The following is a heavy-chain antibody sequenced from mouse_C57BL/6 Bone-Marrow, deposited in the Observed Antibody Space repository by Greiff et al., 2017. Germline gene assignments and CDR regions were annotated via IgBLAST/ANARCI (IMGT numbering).Heavy chain of an antibody. D-gene: IGHD1-1*01. CDR1: GFTFSSYG. CDR3: ARRGYYGHFDY. V-gene: IGHV5-6*02. Sequence: DVMLVESGGDLVKPGGSLKLSCAASGFTFSSYGMSWVRQTPDKRLEWVATISSGGSYTYYPDSVKGRFTIYRDNAKNTLYLQMSSLKSEDTAMYYCARRGYYGHFDYWGQGTTLTVTS. CDR2: ISSGGSYT. J-gene: IGHJ2*01.